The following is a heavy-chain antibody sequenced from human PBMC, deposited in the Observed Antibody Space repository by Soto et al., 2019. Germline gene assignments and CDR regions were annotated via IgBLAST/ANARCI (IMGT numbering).Heavy chain of an antibody. D-gene: IGHD3-3*01. Sequence: QVQLVQSGAEVKKPGSSVKVSCKASGGTFSSYAISWVRQAPGQGLEWMGGIIPIFGTANYAQKFQGRVTITADESTSTAYMELSSRRSEDTAVYYCARVGRFRPNYYYYGMDVWGQGTTVTVSS. V-gene: IGHV1-69*12. J-gene: IGHJ6*02. CDR2: IIPIFGTA. CDR3: ARVGRFRPNYYYYGMDV. CDR1: GGTFSSYA.